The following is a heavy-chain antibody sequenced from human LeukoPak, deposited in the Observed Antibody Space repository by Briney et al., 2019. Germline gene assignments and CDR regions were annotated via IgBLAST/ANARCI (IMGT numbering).Heavy chain of an antibody. CDR1: GGSISSSSYY. D-gene: IGHD5-24*01. J-gene: IGHJ5*02. CDR3: ARRDGYNYRFDP. CDR2: IYYSGST. Sequence: PSATLSLTCTVSGGSISSSSYYWGWIRQPPGKGLEWIRSIYYSGSTYYNPSLKSRVTISVDTSKNQFSLKLSSVTAADTAVYYCARRDGYNYRFDPWGQGTLVTVSS. V-gene: IGHV4-39*01.